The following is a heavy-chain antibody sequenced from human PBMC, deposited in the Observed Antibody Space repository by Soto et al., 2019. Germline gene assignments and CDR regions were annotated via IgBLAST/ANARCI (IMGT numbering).Heavy chain of an antibody. Sequence: PGGSLRLSYAASGFTFSNYDMTWVRQAPGKGLVWVSSVTANGGNTYYAESVKGRFTISRDNSKNTLYLQMNNLRAEDTAIYYCATILAASGTNAWGQGTLVTVSS. CDR3: ATILAASGTNA. D-gene: IGHD6-13*01. V-gene: IGHV3-23*01. CDR1: GFTFSNYD. CDR2: VTANGGNT. J-gene: IGHJ5*02.